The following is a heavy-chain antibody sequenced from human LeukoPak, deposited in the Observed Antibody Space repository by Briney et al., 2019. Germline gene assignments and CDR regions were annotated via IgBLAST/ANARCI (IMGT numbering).Heavy chain of an antibody. V-gene: IGHV4-39*07. J-gene: IGHJ6*04. CDR1: GGSISSSSYY. CDR3: ARASLTMVREAGV. CDR2: INHSGST. Sequence: SETLSLTCTVSGGSISSSSYYWSWIRQPPGKGLEWIGEINHSGSTNYNPSLKSRVTISVDTSKNQFSLKLSSVTAADTAVYYCARASLTMVREAGVWGKGTTVTVSS. D-gene: IGHD3-10*01.